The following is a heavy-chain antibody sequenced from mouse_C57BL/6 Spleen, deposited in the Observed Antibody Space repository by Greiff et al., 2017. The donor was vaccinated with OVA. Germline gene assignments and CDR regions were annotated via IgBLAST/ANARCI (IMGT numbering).Heavy chain of an antibody. CDR2: IYPGDGDT. Sequence: QVQLQQSGAELVKPGASVKISCKASGYAFSSYWMNWVKQRPGKGLEWIGQIYPGDGDTNYNGKFKGKATLTADTSSSTAYMQLSSLASEDSAVYFCARGWFLHDMDYWGQGTSVTVSS. CDR3: ARGWFLHDMDY. D-gene: IGHD2-3*01. V-gene: IGHV1-80*01. CDR1: GYAFSSYW. J-gene: IGHJ4*01.